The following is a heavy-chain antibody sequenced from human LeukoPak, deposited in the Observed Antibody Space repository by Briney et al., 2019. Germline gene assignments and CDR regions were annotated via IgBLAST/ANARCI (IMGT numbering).Heavy chain of an antibody. V-gene: IGHV3-11*04. Sequence: GGSLRLSCAASGFTFSDYHMSWLRQAPGKGQECVSSISSSDNTIYYTDSVKGRFTISRDNAKNSLYLQMKSLRAEDTAVYYCARGFYTYDQWGQGTLVTVSS. J-gene: IGHJ5*02. CDR2: ISSSDNTI. CDR3: ARGFYTYDQ. CDR1: GFTFSDYH. D-gene: IGHD5-24*01.